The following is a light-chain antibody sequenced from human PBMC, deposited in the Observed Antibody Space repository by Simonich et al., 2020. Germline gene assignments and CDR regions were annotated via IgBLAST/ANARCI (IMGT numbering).Light chain of an antibody. CDR3: VLYMGSGIGV. CDR2: STN. CDR1: SGFVSTSYY. Sequence: QTVVTQEPSFSVSPGGTVTLTCGLSSGFVSTSYYPSWYQQTPGQAPRTLIYSTNTRSSGVPDRFSGSILGNKAALTITGAQADDESDYYCVLYMGSGIGVFGGGTKLTVL. J-gene: IGLJ3*02. V-gene: IGLV8-61*01.